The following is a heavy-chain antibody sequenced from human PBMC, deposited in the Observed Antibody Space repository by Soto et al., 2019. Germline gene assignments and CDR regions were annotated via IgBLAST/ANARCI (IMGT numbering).Heavy chain of an antibody. CDR1: GFTFSSYA. D-gene: IGHD6-13*01. CDR2: ISYDGSNK. CDR3: ARDRGVVAAADVFDY. J-gene: IGHJ4*02. Sequence: QVQLVESGGGVVQPGRSLRLSCAASGFTFSSYAMHWVRQAPGKGLEWVAVISYDGSNKYYADSVKGRFTISRDNSKNTLYLQMNSLRAEDTAVSYCARDRGVVAAADVFDYWGQGTLVTVSS. V-gene: IGHV3-30-3*01.